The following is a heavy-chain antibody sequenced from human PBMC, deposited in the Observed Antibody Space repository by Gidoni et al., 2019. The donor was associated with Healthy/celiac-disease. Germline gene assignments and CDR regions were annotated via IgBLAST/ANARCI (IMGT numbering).Heavy chain of an antibody. D-gene: IGHD3-22*01. J-gene: IGHJ2*01. V-gene: IGHV3-23*01. Sequence: EVQLLESGGGLVQPGGSLRLSCAASRFTFSSYAMSWVRQAPGKGLEWVSAISGSGGSTYYADSVKGRFTISRDNSKNTLYLQMNSLRAEDTAVYYCAKDYYDSSGYYDYWYFDLWGRGTLVTVSS. CDR1: RFTFSSYA. CDR3: AKDYYDSSGYYDYWYFDL. CDR2: ISGSGGST.